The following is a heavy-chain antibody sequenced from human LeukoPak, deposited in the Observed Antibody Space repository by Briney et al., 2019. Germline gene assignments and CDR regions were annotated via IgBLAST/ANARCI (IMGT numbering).Heavy chain of an antibody. Sequence: PSETLSLTCTVSGGSISSYYWSWIRQPPGKGLEWIGYIYSSGSTNYNPSLKSRITISVDTSKNQFSLKLSSVTAADTAVYYCAREGDYYDSSGLFDYWGQGTLVTVSS. CDR1: GGSISSYY. D-gene: IGHD3-22*01. J-gene: IGHJ4*02. CDR2: IYSSGST. V-gene: IGHV4-59*01. CDR3: AREGDYYDSSGLFDY.